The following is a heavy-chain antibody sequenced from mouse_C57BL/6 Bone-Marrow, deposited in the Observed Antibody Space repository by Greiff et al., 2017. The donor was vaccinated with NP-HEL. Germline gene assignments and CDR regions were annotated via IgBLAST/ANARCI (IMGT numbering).Heavy chain of an antibody. CDR2: IYTGSGNT. J-gene: IGHJ3*01. D-gene: IGHD2-10*02. CDR1: GYSFTSYY. Sequence: VQLQQSGPELVKPGASVKISCKASGYSFTSYYIHWVKQRPGQGLEWIGWIYTGSGNTKYNEKFKGKATLTADTSSSTAYMQLSSLTSEDSAVYYCAREKGYGNSAWFAYWGQGTLVTVSA. V-gene: IGHV1-66*01. CDR3: AREKGYGNSAWFAY.